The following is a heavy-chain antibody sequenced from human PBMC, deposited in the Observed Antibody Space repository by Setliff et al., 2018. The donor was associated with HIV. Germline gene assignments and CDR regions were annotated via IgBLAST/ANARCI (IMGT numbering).Heavy chain of an antibody. J-gene: IGHJ3*02. D-gene: IGHD3-10*01. CDR1: GDSISSYF. CDR3: ARQVSGWDAFDI. V-gene: IGHV4-4*09. Sequence: PSETLSLTCTVSGDSISSYFWSWIRQSPGKGLEWIGFRSTTGSTNYNPSLRSRVTISVDTSKNQFSLRLTSVTAADTAVYYCARQVSGWDAFDIWGRGTVVTVSS. CDR2: RSTTGST.